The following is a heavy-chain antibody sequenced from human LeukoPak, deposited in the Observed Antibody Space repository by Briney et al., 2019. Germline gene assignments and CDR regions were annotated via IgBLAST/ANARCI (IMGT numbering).Heavy chain of an antibody. CDR1: GGSISSSSYY. CDR2: IYYSGST. V-gene: IGHV4-39*01. D-gene: IGHD3-3*01. Sequence: PSETLSLTCTVSGGSISSSSYYWGWMRQPPGKGLEWIGSIYYSGSTYYNPSLKSRVTISVDTSKNQFSLKLSSVTAADTAVYYCAGLNNRRAGRITIFGVVPRTDFDYWGQGTLVTVSS. CDR3: AGLNNRRAGRITIFGVVPRTDFDY. J-gene: IGHJ4*02.